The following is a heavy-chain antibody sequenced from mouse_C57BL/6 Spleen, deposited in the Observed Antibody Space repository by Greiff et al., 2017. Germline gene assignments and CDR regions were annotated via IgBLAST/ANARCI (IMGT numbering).Heavy chain of an antibody. CDR3: ARGDGNEADGYYAMGY. Sequence: QVQLQQSGAELARPGASVKMSCKASGYTFTSYTMHWVKQRPGQGLEWIGYINPSSGYTKYNQKFKDKATLTADKSSSTAYMQVSSLTSEDSAVYYGARGDGNEADGYYAMGYWGQGTSVTVSS. CDR1: GYTFTSYT. J-gene: IGHJ4*01. CDR2: INPSSGYT. D-gene: IGHD2-1*01. V-gene: IGHV1-4*01.